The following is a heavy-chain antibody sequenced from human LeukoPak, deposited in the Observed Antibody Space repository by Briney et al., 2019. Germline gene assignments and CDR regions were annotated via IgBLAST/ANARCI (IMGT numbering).Heavy chain of an antibody. CDR3: ARLSDLYNGTYLLDS. V-gene: IGHV4-59*08. CDR1: GNSVGSYY. Sequence: SETLSLTCSVSGNSVGSYYWSWIRQPPGKGLEWVGYGDHFGGAIYNPSLKSRVTISVDTSNNQFSLRLTSVTAADTAVYHCARLSDLYNGTYLLDSWSQGTLVTVSS. CDR2: GDHFGGA. J-gene: IGHJ4*02. D-gene: IGHD1-26*01.